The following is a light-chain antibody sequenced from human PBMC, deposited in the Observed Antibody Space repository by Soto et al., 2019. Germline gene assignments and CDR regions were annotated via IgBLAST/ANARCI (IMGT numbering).Light chain of an antibody. V-gene: IGLV2-14*03. CDR3: SSYTTSNTRQIV. CDR2: DVT. Sequence: QSTLTQPASVSGSSGRSITISCTGTSSDVGGYNYVSWYQHHPGKAPKLIIYDVTNRPSGVSNPFSGSKSGNTASLTISGLQPEDEADYYCSSYTTSNTRQIVFGTGTKVTVL. CDR1: SSDVGGYNY. J-gene: IGLJ1*01.